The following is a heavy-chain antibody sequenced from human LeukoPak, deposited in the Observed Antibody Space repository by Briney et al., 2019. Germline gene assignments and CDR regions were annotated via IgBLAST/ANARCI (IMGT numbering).Heavy chain of an antibody. CDR1: GFTFSSYG. CDR3: AARPTSAAVAPSDY. D-gene: IGHD6-19*01. Sequence: GGSLRLSCAASGFTFSSYGMHWVRQAPGKGLEWVAFIRYDGSNKYYADSVKGRFTISRDNSKNTLYLQMNSLRAEDTATYYCAARPTSAAVAPSDYWGQGTLVTVSS. J-gene: IGHJ4*02. V-gene: IGHV3-30*02. CDR2: IRYDGSNK.